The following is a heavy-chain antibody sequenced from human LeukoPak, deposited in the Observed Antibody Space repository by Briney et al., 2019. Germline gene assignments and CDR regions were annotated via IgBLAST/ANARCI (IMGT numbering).Heavy chain of an antibody. CDR1: GDSVSSNSVT. CDR3: ARRLTQYDCFDP. D-gene: IGHD2-2*01. CDR2: IYYRSTWYN. Sequence: SQTLSLTCAISGDSVSSNSVTWNWIRQSPSRGLEWLGRIYYRSTWYNDYAVSVRGRITANPDTSKNQFSLHLNSVTPEDTAVYYCARRLTQYDCFDPWGQGILVTVSS. J-gene: IGHJ5*02. V-gene: IGHV6-1*01.